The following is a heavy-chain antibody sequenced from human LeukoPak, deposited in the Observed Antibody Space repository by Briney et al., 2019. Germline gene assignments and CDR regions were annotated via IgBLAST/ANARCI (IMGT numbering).Heavy chain of an antibody. Sequence: PGGSLRLSCAASGFTFSSYGMHWVRQAPGKGLVWVSRIHSDGISTTSADSVKGRFTISRDNAENTLYLQMNSLRAEDTAVYFCARGNAHAFDIWGQGTMVTVSS. CDR2: IHSDGIST. V-gene: IGHV3-74*01. CDR1: GFTFSSYG. CDR3: ARGNAHAFDI. J-gene: IGHJ3*02. D-gene: IGHD1-1*01.